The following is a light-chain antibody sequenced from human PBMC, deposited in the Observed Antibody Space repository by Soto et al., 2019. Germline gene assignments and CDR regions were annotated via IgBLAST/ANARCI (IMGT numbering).Light chain of an antibody. V-gene: IGLV2-11*01. CDR1: SSDVSAYQF. CDR2: DVN. Sequence: ALTQPRSVSGSPGQSVTISCTGSSSDVSAYQFVSWYQQHPGKAPKLILYDVNQRPSGVPDRFSGSKSGDTASLTISGLQAEDEADYYCCSYAGRYTRIFGGGTKVTVL. CDR3: CSYAGRYTRI. J-gene: IGLJ2*01.